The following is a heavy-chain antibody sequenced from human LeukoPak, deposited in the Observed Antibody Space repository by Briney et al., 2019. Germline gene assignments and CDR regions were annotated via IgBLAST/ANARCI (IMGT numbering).Heavy chain of an antibody. D-gene: IGHD5-18*01. V-gene: IGHV4-34*01. J-gene: IGHJ6*03. Sequence: SETLSLTCAVYGGSFSGYYWSWIRQPPGKGLEWIGEINHSGSTNYNPSLKSRVTISVDTSKNQFSLKLSSVTAADTAVYYCARGWSTAIFYYYMDVWGKGTTVTVSS. CDR1: GGSFSGYY. CDR3: ARGWSTAIFYYYMDV. CDR2: INHSGST.